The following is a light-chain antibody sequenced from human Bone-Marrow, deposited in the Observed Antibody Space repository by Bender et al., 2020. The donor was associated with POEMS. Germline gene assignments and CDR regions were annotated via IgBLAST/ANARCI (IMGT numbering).Light chain of an antibody. CDR3: VAWDASLNGWV. V-gene: IGLV2-23*01. CDR1: SRDVGMFNL. CDR2: EGS. Sequence: QSALTQPASVSGSPGQSITISCTGTSRDVGMFNLVSWYQQYPGKAPKFIIYEGSKRPSGVSNRFSGSKSGNTASLTISGLQSDDEAIYFCVAWDASLNGWVFGGGTKLTVL. J-gene: IGLJ3*02.